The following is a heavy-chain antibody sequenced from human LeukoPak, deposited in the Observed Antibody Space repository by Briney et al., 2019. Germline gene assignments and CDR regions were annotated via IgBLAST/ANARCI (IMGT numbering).Heavy chain of an antibody. D-gene: IGHD3-16*02. CDR2: ISGSGATT. CDR1: GFTFSAYA. Sequence: GGSLRLSCAASGFTFSAYAMSWVRQAPGKGLYWVSTISGSGATTYYADSVKGRFTISRDNSKNTLYLQMNSLRAEDTAIYYCAKDLLDLSSDYWGQGTLVTVSS. CDR3: AKDLLDLSSDY. V-gene: IGHV3-23*01. J-gene: IGHJ4*02.